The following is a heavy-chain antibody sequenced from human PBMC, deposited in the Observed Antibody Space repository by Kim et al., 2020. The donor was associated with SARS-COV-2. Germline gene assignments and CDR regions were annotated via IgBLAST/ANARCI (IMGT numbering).Heavy chain of an antibody. J-gene: IGHJ4*02. CDR2: IINDGSGA. CDR1: GFTFSNYW. D-gene: IGHD2-21*01. Sequence: GGSLRLSCAASGFTFSNYWMHWVRQTPGKGLVWVSRIINDGSGADYADFVKGRFTISRDNAKATMYLQMDSLTDDDTAVYYCARFAVVTGGYYCGQGTLV. V-gene: IGHV3-74*01. CDR3: ARFAVVTGGYY.